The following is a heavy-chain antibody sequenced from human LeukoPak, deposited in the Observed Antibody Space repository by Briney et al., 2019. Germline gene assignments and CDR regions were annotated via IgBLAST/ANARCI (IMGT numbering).Heavy chain of an antibody. CDR1: GYTFNDFY. D-gene: IGHD3-22*01. Sequence: ASVKVSCKASGYTFNDFYIHWVRQAPGQGLEWMGWINPKSGGTSSAQTFQGRVTLTRDRPITTVFMELSRLTSADTAVYYCARGARLTYYYDSSGFYCFDDWGQGTLVTVPS. J-gene: IGHJ4*02. V-gene: IGHV1-2*02. CDR2: INPKSGGT. CDR3: ARGARLTYYYDSSGFYCFDD.